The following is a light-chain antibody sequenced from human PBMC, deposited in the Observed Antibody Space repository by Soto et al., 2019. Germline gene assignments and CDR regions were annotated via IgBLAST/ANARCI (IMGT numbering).Light chain of an antibody. CDR2: DVS. CDR3: SSYTSSSHVV. J-gene: IGLJ2*01. CDR1: SSDVGGYNY. Sequence: QSVLTQPASVSGSPGQSNTISCTGTSSDVGGYNYVSWYQQHPGKAPKLMIYDVSNRPSGVSNRFSGSKSGNTASLTISGLHAEYEADYYCSSYTSSSHVVFGGGTKLTVL. V-gene: IGLV2-14*01.